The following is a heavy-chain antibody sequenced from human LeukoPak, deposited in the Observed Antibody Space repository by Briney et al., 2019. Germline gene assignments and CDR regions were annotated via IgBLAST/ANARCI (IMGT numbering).Heavy chain of an antibody. Sequence: PSETLSLTCTVSGGSINNYFWTWIRQPAGKGLEWIGRIYTGGSTNYNPPLKSRVTMSVDTSKNQFSLKLSSVTAADTAVYYCARAIQQWLYFDIWGQGTMVTVSS. CDR1: GGSINNYF. V-gene: IGHV4-4*07. CDR3: ARAIQQWLYFDI. CDR2: IYTGGST. J-gene: IGHJ3*02. D-gene: IGHD6-19*01.